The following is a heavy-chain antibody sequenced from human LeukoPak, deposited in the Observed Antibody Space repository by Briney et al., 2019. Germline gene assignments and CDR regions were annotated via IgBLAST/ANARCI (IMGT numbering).Heavy chain of an antibody. Sequence: PGGSLRLSCAASGFPLSSYAMSWVRHGPGKGLGWVAATSSSDPGTYHADSVRGRFTISRDNSKNTLYLQMNRLRVEDAAVYYCARALYDSSGYYSHFDYWGQGTLVTVSS. CDR2: TSSSDPGT. J-gene: IGHJ4*02. CDR1: GFPLSSYA. V-gene: IGHV3-23*01. CDR3: ARALYDSSGYYSHFDY. D-gene: IGHD3-22*01.